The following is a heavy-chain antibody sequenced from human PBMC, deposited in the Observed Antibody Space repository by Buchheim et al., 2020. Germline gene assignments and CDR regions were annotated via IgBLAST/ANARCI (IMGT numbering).Heavy chain of an antibody. V-gene: IGHV3-30*18. CDR3: VKWSGTYPLYYFDY. CDR2: IASDGNLK. CDR1: GYRFSDSG. Sequence: QVQLVESGGGVVQPGRSLRLSCAASGYRFSDSGMHWVRQAPGKGLEWVAAIASDGNLKKYAESVKGRFTISRDVSKNTLYLQMNSLRAEDTAAYYCVKWSGTYPLYYFDYWGQGTL. J-gene: IGHJ4*02. D-gene: IGHD1-26*01.